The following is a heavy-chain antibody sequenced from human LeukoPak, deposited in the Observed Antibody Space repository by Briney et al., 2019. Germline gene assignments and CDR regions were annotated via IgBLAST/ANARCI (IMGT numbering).Heavy chain of an antibody. Sequence: ASVKVSCKVSGYTLTELSMHWVRQAPGKGLEWMGGFDPEDGETIYAQKFQGRVTITADESTSTAYMELSSLTSEDTAVYYCAEEDNPGDAFDIWGQGTMVTVSS. J-gene: IGHJ3*02. CDR1: GYTLTELS. CDR3: AEEDNPGDAFDI. CDR2: FDPEDGET. V-gene: IGHV1-24*01. D-gene: IGHD1-14*01.